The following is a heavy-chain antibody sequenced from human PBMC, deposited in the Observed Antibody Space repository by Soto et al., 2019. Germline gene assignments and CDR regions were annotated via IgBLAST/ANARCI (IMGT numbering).Heavy chain of an antibody. CDR3: ASRLTYYYDSSGYYGAFDI. V-gene: IGHV4-30-2*01. Sequence: SETLSLTCAVSGGSISSGGYSWSWIRQPPGKGLEWIGYIYHSGSTYYNPSLKSRVTISVDRSKNQFSLKLSSVTAADTAVYYCASRLTYYYDSSGYYGAFDIWGQGTMVTVSS. J-gene: IGHJ3*02. D-gene: IGHD3-22*01. CDR2: IYHSGST. CDR1: GGSISSGGYS.